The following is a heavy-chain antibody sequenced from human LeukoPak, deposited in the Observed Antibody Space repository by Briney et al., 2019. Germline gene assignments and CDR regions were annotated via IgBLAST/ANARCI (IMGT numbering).Heavy chain of an antibody. D-gene: IGHD6-13*01. CDR3: ALIAAAGTGDFDY. CDR1: GYTFTSYA. Sequence: GASVKVSCKASGYTFTSYAISWVRQAPGQGLEWMGGIIPIFGTANYAQKFQGRVTITADESTSTAYMELSSLRSEDTAVYYCALIAAAGTGDFDYWGQGTLVTVSS. J-gene: IGHJ4*02. CDR2: IIPIFGTA. V-gene: IGHV1-69*13.